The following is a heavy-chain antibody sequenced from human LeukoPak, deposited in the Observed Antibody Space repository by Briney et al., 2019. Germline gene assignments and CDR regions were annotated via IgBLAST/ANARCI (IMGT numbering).Heavy chain of an antibody. CDR1: GGSFNDYY. V-gene: IGHV4-34*01. Sequence: PSETLSLTCVVDGGSFNDYYWNWIRQPPGKGLEWIGRISSSGSTNYNPSLKSRVTISVDTSKNQFSLKLSSVIAADTAVYFCARGPYSYDSSGAFDIWGQGTMVTVSS. CDR3: ARGPYSYDSSGAFDI. J-gene: IGHJ3*02. D-gene: IGHD3-22*01. CDR2: ISSSGST.